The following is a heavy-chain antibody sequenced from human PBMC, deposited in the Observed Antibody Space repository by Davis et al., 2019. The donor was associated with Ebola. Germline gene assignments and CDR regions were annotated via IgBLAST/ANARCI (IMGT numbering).Heavy chain of an antibody. CDR1: RLTFTSYA. J-gene: IGHJ4*02. CDR3: ATRGYSDGWPDY. CDR2: IRADSRSA. D-gene: IGHD6-19*01. Sequence: GGSLRLSCAASRLTFTSYAMSCVRQAPGKGLDWVSGIRADSRSAYYADSVEGRFTISRDNSKNTLYLQMNSLRAEDTAVYYCATRGYSDGWPDYWGQGALVTVSS. V-gene: IGHV3-23*01.